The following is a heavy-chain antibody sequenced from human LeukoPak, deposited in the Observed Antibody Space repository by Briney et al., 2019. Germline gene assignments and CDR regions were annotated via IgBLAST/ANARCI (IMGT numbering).Heavy chain of an antibody. J-gene: IGHJ2*01. CDR1: GFTFDDYG. CDR2: INWNGGST. CDR3: ASDLTPPQDGDYAPYWYFDL. D-gene: IGHD4-17*01. Sequence: GGSLRLSCAASGFTFDDYGMSWVRQAPGKGLEWVSGINWNGGSTGYADSVKGRFTISRDNAKNSLYLQMNSLRAEDTALYSWASDLTPPQDGDYAPYWYFDLWGRGTLVTVSS. V-gene: IGHV3-20*04.